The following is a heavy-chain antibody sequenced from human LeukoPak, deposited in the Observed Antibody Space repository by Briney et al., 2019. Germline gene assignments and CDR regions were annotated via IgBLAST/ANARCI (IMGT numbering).Heavy chain of an antibody. D-gene: IGHD3-10*01. CDR3: ARDYYGSGSSNWFDP. V-gene: IGHV3-66*01. Sequence: GGSLRLSCAASGFTVSSNYMSWVRRAPGKGLEWVSVIYSGGSTYYADSVKGRFTISRDNSKNTLYLQMNSLRAEDTAVYYCARDYYGSGSSNWFDPWGQGTLVTVSS. J-gene: IGHJ5*02. CDR2: IYSGGST. CDR1: GFTVSSNY.